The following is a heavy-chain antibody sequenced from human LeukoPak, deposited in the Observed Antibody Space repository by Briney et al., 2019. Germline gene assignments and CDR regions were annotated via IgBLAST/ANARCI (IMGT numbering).Heavy chain of an antibody. CDR2: IRYDGSNK. J-gene: IGHJ4*02. CDR1: GFTFSSYG. Sequence: GGSLRLSCAASGFTFSSYGMHWVRQAPGKGLEWVAFIRYDGSNKYYADSVKGRFTISRDNSKNTLYLQMNSLRAEDTAVYYCAKGVGYYYGSGSPMEFDYWGQGTLVTVSS. CDR3: AKGVGYYYGSGSPMEFDY. V-gene: IGHV3-30*02. D-gene: IGHD3-10*01.